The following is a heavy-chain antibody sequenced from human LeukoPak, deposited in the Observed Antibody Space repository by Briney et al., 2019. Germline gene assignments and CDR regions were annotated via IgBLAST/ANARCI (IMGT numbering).Heavy chain of an antibody. CDR3: ARDLRSSWEPGY. Sequence: PGTSLRLSCVASGFTFIDYAMTWVRRAPGKGLEWVAVIWYDGGNKYYADSVKGRFTISRDNSKNTLYLEMNNLRAEDTAVYYCARDLRSSWEPGYWGQGTLVTVSS. CDR1: GFTFIDYA. D-gene: IGHD1-14*01. V-gene: IGHV3-33*08. J-gene: IGHJ4*02. CDR2: IWYDGGNK.